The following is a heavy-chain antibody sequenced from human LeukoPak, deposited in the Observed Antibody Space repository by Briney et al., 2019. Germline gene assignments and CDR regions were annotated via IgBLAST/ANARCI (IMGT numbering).Heavy chain of an antibody. CDR3: AGLHYGDYPGY. CDR1: GGSISSSSSY. CDR2: IYHSGST. V-gene: IGHV4-39*07. J-gene: IGHJ4*02. D-gene: IGHD4-17*01. Sequence: SETLSLTCTVSGGSISSSSSYWAWIRQPPGKGLEWIGSIYHSGSTYYNPSLKSRVTISVDTSKNQFSLKLSSVTAADTAVYYCAGLHYGDYPGYWGQGTLVTVSS.